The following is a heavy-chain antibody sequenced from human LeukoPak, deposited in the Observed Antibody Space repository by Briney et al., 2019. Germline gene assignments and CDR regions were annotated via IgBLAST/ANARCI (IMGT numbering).Heavy chain of an antibody. CDR2: IWYEGSNK. D-gene: IGHD3-22*01. CDR3: ARVYDSSGTREYYYGLDV. CDR1: GFTFSSYG. Sequence: GGSLRLSCAASGFTFSSYGMHWVRQAPGKGLEWVAVIWYEGSNKYYADSVKGRFTISRDDSKNTLYLQMNSLRAEDTAVYYCARVYDSSGTREYYYGLDVWGQGTTVTVSS. V-gene: IGHV3-33*01. J-gene: IGHJ6*02.